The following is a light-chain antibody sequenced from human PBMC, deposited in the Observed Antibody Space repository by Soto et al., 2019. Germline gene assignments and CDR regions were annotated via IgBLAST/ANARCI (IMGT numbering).Light chain of an antibody. CDR1: SSDIGGYHF. CDR2: AVS. V-gene: IGLV2-14*01. Sequence: QSALTQPASVSGSPGQSITISCSGTSSDIGGYHFVSWYQQHPGKAPKLMVYAVSNRPSGVSNRFSGSKSGNTASLTISGLQAEDEADYHCSSYTSSSTLYVFGPGTKLTVL. CDR3: SSYTSSSTLYV. J-gene: IGLJ1*01.